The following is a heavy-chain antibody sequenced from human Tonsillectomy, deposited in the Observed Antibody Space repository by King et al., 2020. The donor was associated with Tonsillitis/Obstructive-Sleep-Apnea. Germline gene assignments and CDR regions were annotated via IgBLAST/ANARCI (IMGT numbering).Heavy chain of an antibody. J-gene: IGHJ5*02. CDR1: GYTFTNYG. V-gene: IGHV1-18*01. D-gene: IGHD1-26*01. CDR2: ISAYNGNT. Sequence: QLVQSGAEVKKPGASVKVSCKASGYTFTNYGISWVRQAPGQGLEWMGWISAYNGNTNYTQKLQGRVTMTTDTSTSTAYMELRSLRSDDTAVYYCARDRWSYYLHWSDPWGQGTLVTVFS. CDR3: ARDRWSYYLHWSDP.